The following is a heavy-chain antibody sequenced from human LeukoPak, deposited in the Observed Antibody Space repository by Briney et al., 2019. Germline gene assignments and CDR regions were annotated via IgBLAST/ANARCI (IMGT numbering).Heavy chain of an antibody. J-gene: IGHJ4*02. CDR3: ARTLLGIAAARINPSYFDY. CDR2: MNPNSGNT. CDR1: GYTFTSYD. Sequence: EASVKVSCKASGYTFTSYDINWVRQATGQGLEWMGWMNPNSGNTGYAQKFQGRVTMTRNTSISTAYMELSSLRSEDTAVYYCARTLLGIAAARINPSYFDYWGQGTLVTVSS. D-gene: IGHD6-13*01. V-gene: IGHV1-8*01.